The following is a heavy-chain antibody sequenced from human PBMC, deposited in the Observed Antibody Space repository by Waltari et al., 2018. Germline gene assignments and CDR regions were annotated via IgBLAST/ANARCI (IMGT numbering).Heavy chain of an antibody. V-gene: IGHV4-34*01. J-gene: IGHJ6*02. CDR1: GGSFSGYY. Sequence: QVQLQQWGAGLLKPSEALSLTCAVYGGSFSGYYWSWIRQPPGKGLEWIGEINHSGSNNYNPSLKSRVTISVDTSKNQFSLKLSSVTAADTAVYYCARVGLDWLIYYYYGMDVWGQGTTVTVSS. D-gene: IGHD3-9*01. CDR3: ARVGLDWLIYYYYGMDV. CDR2: INHSGSN.